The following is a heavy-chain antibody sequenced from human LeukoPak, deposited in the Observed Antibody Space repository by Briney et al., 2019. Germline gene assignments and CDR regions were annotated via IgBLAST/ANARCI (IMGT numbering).Heavy chain of an antibody. J-gene: IGHJ4*02. Sequence: GGSLRLSCAASGFTFSSYWMHWVRQAPGKGLVWVSRINSDGSSTSYADSVKGRFTISRDNAKNTLHLQMNSLRAEDTAVYYCARVAEAAAFDSWGQGTLVTVSS. D-gene: IGHD6-13*01. CDR2: INSDGSST. V-gene: IGHV3-74*01. CDR1: GFTFSSYW. CDR3: ARVAEAAAFDS.